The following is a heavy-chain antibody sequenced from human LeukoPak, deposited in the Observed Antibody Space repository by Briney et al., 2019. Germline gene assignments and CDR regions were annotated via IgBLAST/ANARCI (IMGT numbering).Heavy chain of an antibody. CDR3: ARDSYNYGSGSLDY. Sequence: SETLSLTCTVSIGSISNYYWSWIRQPPWKGLEWIGYISYSGSTKYNPSLKSRVTISVDTSKNQFSLKLSSVTAADTAMYYCARDSYNYGSGSLDYWGRGTLVTVSS. J-gene: IGHJ4*02. V-gene: IGHV4-59*01. CDR2: ISYSGST. D-gene: IGHD5-18*01. CDR1: IGSISNYY.